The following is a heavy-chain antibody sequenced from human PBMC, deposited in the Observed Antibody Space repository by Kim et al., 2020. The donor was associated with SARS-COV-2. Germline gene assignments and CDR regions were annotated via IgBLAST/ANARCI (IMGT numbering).Heavy chain of an antibody. D-gene: IGHD3-9*01. V-gene: IGHV4-34*01. CDR3: ARGRAYMLTGYYKGRPLDY. J-gene: IGHJ4*02. Sequence: SRVTISVDTSKNQFSLKLSSVTAADTAVYYCARGRAYMLTGYYKGRPLDYWGQGTLVTVSS.